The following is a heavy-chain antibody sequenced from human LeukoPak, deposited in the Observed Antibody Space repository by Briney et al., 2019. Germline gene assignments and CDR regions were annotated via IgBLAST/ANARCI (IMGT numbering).Heavy chain of an antibody. CDR2: ISSSGSTI. CDR3: ARVRSGWYNLRYYYYGMDV. V-gene: IGHV3-11*01. J-gene: IGHJ6*02. D-gene: IGHD6-19*01. Sequence: GGSLRLSCAASGFTFSGYYMSWIRQAPGKGLEWVSYISSSGSTIYYADSVKGRFTISRDNAKNSLYLQMNSLRAEGTAVYYCARVRSGWYNLRYYYYGMDVWGQGTTVTVSS. CDR1: GFTFSGYY.